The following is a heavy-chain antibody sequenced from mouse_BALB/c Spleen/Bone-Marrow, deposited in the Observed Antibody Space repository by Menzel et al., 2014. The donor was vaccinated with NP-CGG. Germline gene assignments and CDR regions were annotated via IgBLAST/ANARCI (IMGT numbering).Heavy chain of an antibody. V-gene: IGHV5-6-5*01. CDR2: IYASAST. CDR3: ARTVSDSDFTLNL. Sequence: EESGGRLVAPGTPLTLTCTVSGIYLSSDVMGWVRQAPGKGLEWIGIIYASASTDYANWAKGRFTISKTSTTVALKISSPTIEDTATYFCARTVSDSDFTLNLWGQGTLVTVS. CDR1: GIYLSSDV. J-gene: IGHJ3*02. D-gene: IGHD1-3*01.